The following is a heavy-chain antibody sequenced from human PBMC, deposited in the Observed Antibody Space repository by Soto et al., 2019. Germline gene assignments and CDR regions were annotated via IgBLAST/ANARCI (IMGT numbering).Heavy chain of an antibody. CDR1: GGSFSGYY. D-gene: IGHD5-12*01. CDR3: SRGRLSLYLVATTQRGFDP. V-gene: IGHV4-34*01. J-gene: IGHJ5*02. Sequence: QVQLQQWGAGLLKPSETLSLTCAVYGGSFSGYYWSWIRQPPGTGLEWIGEINQSGSTNYNPSLRSRVTISVDTSKNQFSLKLNSVTAADTAVYYCSRGRLSLYLVATTQRGFDPWGQGTLVTVSS. CDR2: INQSGST.